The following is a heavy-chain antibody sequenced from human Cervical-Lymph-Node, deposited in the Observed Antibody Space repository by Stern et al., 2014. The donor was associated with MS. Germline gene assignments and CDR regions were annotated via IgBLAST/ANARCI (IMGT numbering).Heavy chain of an antibody. CDR3: ARDVAVGATVDGGFYYGLDV. Sequence: QVQLQESGPGLVKPSQTLSLTCTVSGGFINSGGFYWSWIRQPAGKGLEWIGRVYTSGRNNHTPSLKTRITIPRDTSKKRLSLRLSSVTAADTAVYFCARDVAVGATVDGGFYYGLDVWGRGTTVTVSS. CDR1: GGFINSGGFY. J-gene: IGHJ6*02. D-gene: IGHD1-26*01. V-gene: IGHV4-61*02. CDR2: VYTSGRN.